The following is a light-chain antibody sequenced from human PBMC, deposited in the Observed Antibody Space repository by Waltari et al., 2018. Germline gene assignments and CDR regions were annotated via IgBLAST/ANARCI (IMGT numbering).Light chain of an antibody. V-gene: IGLV1-44*01. CDR1: RSNLGGHA. Sequence: QSVLTQPPSASGTPGPRVTIPCSGSRSNLGGHAVNWYQPLPGTAPKLLIYRDHQRPSGVPERFSGSRSGASASLAISGLQSDDEADYYCSSWDDSLQGWLFGGGTKLTVL. J-gene: IGLJ3*02. CDR2: RDH. CDR3: SSWDDSLQGWL.